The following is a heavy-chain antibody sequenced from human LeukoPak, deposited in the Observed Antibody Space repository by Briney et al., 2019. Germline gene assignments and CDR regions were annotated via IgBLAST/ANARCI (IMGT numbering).Heavy chain of an antibody. CDR2: ILPSGGIT. CDR3: ARVDDRGHYYDSSGPRKLFDY. D-gene: IGHD3-22*01. J-gene: IGHJ4*02. V-gene: IGHV1-46*01. Sequence: ASVKVSCKASGYTFTSYYIHWVRQAPGQGLEWLGVILPSGGITTYAQRFQGRVTMTRDTSISTAYMELSRLRSDDAAVYYCARVDDRGHYYDSSGPRKLFDYWGQGTLVTVSS. CDR1: GYTFTSYY.